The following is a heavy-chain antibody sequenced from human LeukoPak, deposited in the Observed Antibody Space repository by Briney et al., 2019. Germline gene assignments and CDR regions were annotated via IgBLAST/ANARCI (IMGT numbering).Heavy chain of an antibody. V-gene: IGHV4-59*11. CDR2: ISYSGST. CDR1: GVFIVRHY. CDR3: ARDGEGDQGWVY. J-gene: IGHJ4*02. D-gene: IGHD1-26*01. Sequence: SETLSLSCTVSGVFIVRHYWIWLRQTPGKGLEWIGQISYSGSTNYNPSLKSRVTISLDRSMNQVSLRLSSVTAADTAVYYCARDGEGDQGWVYWGQGTLVTVSS.